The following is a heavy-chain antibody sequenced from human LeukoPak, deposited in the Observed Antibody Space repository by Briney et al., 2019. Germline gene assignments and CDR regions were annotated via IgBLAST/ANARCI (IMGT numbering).Heavy chain of an antibody. D-gene: IGHD5-18*01. J-gene: IGHJ5*02. Sequence: SETLSLTCAVYGGSFSGYYWSWIRQPPGKGLEWIGEINHSGSTNYNPSLKSRVTISVDTSKNQFSLKLSSVTAADTAVYYCARGIQLWLNWFDPWGQGTLVTVSS. V-gene: IGHV4-34*01. CDR3: ARGIQLWLNWFDP. CDR2: INHSGST. CDR1: GGSFSGYY.